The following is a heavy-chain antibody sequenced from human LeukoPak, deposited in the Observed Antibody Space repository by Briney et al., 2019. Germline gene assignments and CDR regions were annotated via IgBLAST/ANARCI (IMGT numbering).Heavy chain of an antibody. J-gene: IGHJ6*02. Sequence: GGSLRLSCAASGFTFSDYYMSWIRQAPGKGLEWVSYISSSGSTIYYADSVKGRFTISRDNAKNSLYLQMNSLRAEDTAVYYCASQSVSAYYYGMDVWGQGTTVTVSS. CDR3: ASQSVSAYYYGMDV. CDR1: GFTFSDYY. CDR2: ISSSGSTI. V-gene: IGHV3-11*01.